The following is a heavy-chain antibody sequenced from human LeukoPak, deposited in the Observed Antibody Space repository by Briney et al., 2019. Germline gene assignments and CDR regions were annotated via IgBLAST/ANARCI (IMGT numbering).Heavy chain of an antibody. D-gene: IGHD5-12*01. J-gene: IGHJ4*02. Sequence: GGALVLSSAAACISISSYLRSWGRPAAEGGLELGANIKQDGSEKYYVESAKGRFTISRDNAKNSLELQMNSLRDEDTAVYYCARAGGYASSWAYWGQGTLVAVSS. CDR2: IKQDGSEK. CDR1: CISISSYL. V-gene: IGHV3-7*01. CDR3: ARAGGYASSWAY.